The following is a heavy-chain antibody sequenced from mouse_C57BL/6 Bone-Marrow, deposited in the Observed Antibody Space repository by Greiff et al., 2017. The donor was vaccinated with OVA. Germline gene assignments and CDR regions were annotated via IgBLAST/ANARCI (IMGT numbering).Heavy chain of an antibody. CDR2: IWWDDDK. CDR3: ARDGYWGFAY. Sequence: QVTLKVSGPGLLQPSQTLRLTCSFSWFSLSPFGMGVVWLRQPSGMGLEWLAHIWWDDDKYSNPALKSRLTISKDTSKNQVFLKIANVDTADTATYYCARDGYWGFAYWGQGTLVTVSA. J-gene: IGHJ3*01. CDR1: WFSLSPFGMG. D-gene: IGHD2-3*01. V-gene: IGHV8-8*01.